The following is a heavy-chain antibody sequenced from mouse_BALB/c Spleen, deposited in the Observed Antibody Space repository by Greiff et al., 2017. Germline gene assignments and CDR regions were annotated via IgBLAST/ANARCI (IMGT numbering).Heavy chain of an antibody. D-gene: IGHD2-4*01. J-gene: IGHJ3*01. CDR2: ISSGGGST. CDR1: GFAFSSYD. Sequence: EVQRVESGGGLVKPGGSLKLSCAASGFAFSSYDMSWVRQTPEKRLEWVAYISSGGGSTYYPDTVKGRFTISRDNAKNTLYLQMSSLKSEDTAMYYCARQNYDYGLFAYWGQGTLVTVSA. V-gene: IGHV5-12-1*01. CDR3: ARQNYDYGLFAY.